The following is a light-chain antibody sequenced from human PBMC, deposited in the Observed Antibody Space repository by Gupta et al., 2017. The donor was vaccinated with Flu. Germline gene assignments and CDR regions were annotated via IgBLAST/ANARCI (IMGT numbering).Light chain of an antibody. CDR3: RQYNTRPWT. Sequence: DIQMTQSPPTLSASVGDRVTITCRASQSITTWLAWYQQKPGKAPILLIYMASDVDTGVPSRFSGSGSGTEFTLTISSLQPDDFATYYCRQYNTRPWTFGQGTMVEI. CDR2: MAS. V-gene: IGKV1-5*03. CDR1: QSITTW. J-gene: IGKJ1*01.